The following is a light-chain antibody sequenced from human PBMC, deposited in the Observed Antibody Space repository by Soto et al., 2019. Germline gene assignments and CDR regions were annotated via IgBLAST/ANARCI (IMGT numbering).Light chain of an antibody. V-gene: IGKV3-20*01. CDR3: LQYGSSPFT. CDR1: QSVSSN. Sequence: IVMTQSPATLSVSPGERATLSCRASQSVSSNLAWYQQKPGQAPRLLIFGASSRATGIPDRFSGSGSGTDFTLTISRLEPEDFAVYYCLQYGSSPFTFGPGTKVDVK. CDR2: GAS. J-gene: IGKJ3*01.